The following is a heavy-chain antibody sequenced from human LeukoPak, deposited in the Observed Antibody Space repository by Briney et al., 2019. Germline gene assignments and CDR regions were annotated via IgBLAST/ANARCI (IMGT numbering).Heavy chain of an antibody. V-gene: IGHV1-2*02. Sequence: ASVKVSCKASGYTFTGYYMHWVRQAPGQGLEWMGWINPNSGGTNYAQKFQGRVTMTRDTSISTAYMELSRLRSDDTAVYYCARDITGKGGPNWFDPWGQGTLVTVSS. CDR3: ARDITGKGGPNWFDP. CDR2: INPNSGGT. J-gene: IGHJ5*02. D-gene: IGHD1-20*01. CDR1: GYTFTGYY.